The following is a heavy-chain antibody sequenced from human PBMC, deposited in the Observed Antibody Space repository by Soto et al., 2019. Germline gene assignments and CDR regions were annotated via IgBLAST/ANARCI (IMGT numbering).Heavy chain of an antibody. CDR1: GYAFTTYG. V-gene: IGHV1-18*01. D-gene: IGHD6-6*01. CDR3: ARGRDGDY. CDR2: ISAHNGNT. Sequence: QVHLVQSGAEVKKPGASVKVSCQGSGYAFTTYGITWVRQAPGQGLEWMGWISAHNGNTNYAQKLQGRVTVTRDTSTSKADMELRRLRYDHTAVYYCARGRDGDYWGQGALVTVSS. J-gene: IGHJ4*02.